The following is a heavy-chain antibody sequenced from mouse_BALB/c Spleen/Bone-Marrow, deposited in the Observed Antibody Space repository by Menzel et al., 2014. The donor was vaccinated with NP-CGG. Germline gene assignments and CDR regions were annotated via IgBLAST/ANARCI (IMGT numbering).Heavy chain of an antibody. D-gene: IGHD2-1*01. CDR3: ASPIYYGNYEGFAY. CDR1: GYAFTDYA. V-gene: IGHV1-67*01. CDR2: ISTYSGNT. J-gene: IGHJ3*01. Sequence: QVQLQQSGPELVRPGVSVKISCKGSGYAFTDYAMHWVKQSHAKSLEWIGVISTYSGNTNYNQKFKGKAAMTVDKSSSTAHMELARLTSEDSAIYYCASPIYYGNYEGFAYRGQGTLVTVSA.